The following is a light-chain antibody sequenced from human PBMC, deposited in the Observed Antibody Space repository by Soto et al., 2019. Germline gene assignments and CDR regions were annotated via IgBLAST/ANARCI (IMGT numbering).Light chain of an antibody. J-gene: IGKJ1*01. CDR3: QHYNSYSEA. Sequence: DIQVTQSPSTLSSSVGDRVTITCRASQSISSWLAWYQQKPGKAPKLLIYDASSLQSGVPSRFSGSGSGTDFTLTISSLQPEDFATYYCQHYNSYSEAFGQGTKVDIK. V-gene: IGKV1-5*01. CDR1: QSISSW. CDR2: DAS.